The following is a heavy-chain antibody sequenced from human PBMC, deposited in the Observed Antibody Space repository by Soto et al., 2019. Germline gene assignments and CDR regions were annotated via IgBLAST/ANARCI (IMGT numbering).Heavy chain of an antibody. CDR3: ARLNSGNNKIKLTFDY. D-gene: IGHD5-12*01. V-gene: IGHV4-39*01. Sequence: QLQLQESGPGLVKPSETLSLTCTVSGGSISSSSYYWGWIRQPPGKGLEWIGSIYYSGSTYYNPSLKSRVTISVDTSKNQFSLKLSSVTAADTAVYYCARLNSGNNKIKLTFDYWGQGTLVTVSS. CDR1: GGSISSSSYY. J-gene: IGHJ4*02. CDR2: IYYSGST.